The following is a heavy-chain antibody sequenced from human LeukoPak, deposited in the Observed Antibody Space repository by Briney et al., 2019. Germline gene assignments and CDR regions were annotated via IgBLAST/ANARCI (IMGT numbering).Heavy chain of an antibody. CDR3: ARGTSCSGGSCYTHFYYYYYGMDV. CDR2: INHSGST. D-gene: IGHD2-15*01. Sequence: SETLSLTCAVYGGSFSGYYWSWIRQPPGKGLEWIGEINHSGSTNYNPSLKSRVTISVDTSKSQFSLKLSSVTAADTAVYYCARGTSCSGGSCYTHFYYYYYGMDVWGQGTTVTVSS. V-gene: IGHV4-34*01. CDR1: GGSFSGYY. J-gene: IGHJ6*02.